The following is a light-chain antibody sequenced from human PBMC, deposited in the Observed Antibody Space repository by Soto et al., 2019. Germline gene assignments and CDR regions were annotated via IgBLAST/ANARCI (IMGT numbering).Light chain of an antibody. Sequence: QSALTQPASVSGSPGQSITISCAGTISDVGGYNYVSWYQQHPGKAPKLIIYEVTNRPSGVSDRFSGSKSGNTASLTISGLQAEDEADYYCSSYAGSSTLIFGGGTKLTVL. CDR2: EVT. CDR3: SSYAGSSTLI. J-gene: IGLJ2*01. V-gene: IGLV2-14*01. CDR1: ISDVGGYNY.